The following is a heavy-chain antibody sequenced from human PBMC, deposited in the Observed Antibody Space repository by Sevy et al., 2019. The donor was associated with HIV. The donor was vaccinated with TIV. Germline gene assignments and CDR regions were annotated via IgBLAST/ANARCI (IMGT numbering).Heavy chain of an antibody. V-gene: IGHV3-30*18. D-gene: IGHD5-18*01. Sequence: SLRLSCAVAGITFSTSGMHWVRQAPGKGLEWVAVISYDGRSKFYGDSVKGRFTISRDNSNDRLYLQMNSLRAEDTAVYYCAKDFTGYNGMDVWGQGTMVTVSS. CDR1: GITFSTSG. CDR3: AKDFTGYNGMDV. CDR2: ISYDGRSK. J-gene: IGHJ6*02.